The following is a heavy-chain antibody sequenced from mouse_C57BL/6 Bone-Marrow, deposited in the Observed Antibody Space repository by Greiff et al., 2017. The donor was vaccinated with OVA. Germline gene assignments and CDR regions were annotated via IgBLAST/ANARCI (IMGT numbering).Heavy chain of an antibody. CDR3: TRRGPYDYGFDY. CDR2: IDPETGGT. D-gene: IGHD2-4*01. V-gene: IGHV1-15*01. CDR1: GYTFTDYE. Sequence: VQLQQSGAELVRPGASVTLSCKASGYTFTDYEMHWVKQTPVHGLEWIGAIDPETGGTAYNQKFKGKAILTADKSSSTAYMELRSLTSEASAVYYCTRRGPYDYGFDYWGQGTTLTVSS. J-gene: IGHJ2*01.